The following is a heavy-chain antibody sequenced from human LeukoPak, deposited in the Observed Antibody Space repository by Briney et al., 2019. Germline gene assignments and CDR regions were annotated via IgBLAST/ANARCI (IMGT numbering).Heavy chain of an antibody. CDR3: ARDFELSH. CDR1: GFTFSSYG. Sequence: GGSLRLSCAASGFTFSSYGMHWVRQAPGKGLERVALIWYDGSSKHYADSVRGRFTISRDNSKNTLYLQMNSLRAEDTAVYYCARDFELSHWGQGTLVTVSS. CDR2: IWYDGSSK. V-gene: IGHV3-33*01. D-gene: IGHD3-16*02. J-gene: IGHJ4*02.